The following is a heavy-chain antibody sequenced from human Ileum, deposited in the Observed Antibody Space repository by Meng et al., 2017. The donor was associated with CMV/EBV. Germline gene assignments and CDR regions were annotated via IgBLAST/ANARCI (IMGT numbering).Heavy chain of an antibody. Sequence: GGSLRLSCAVSGVVFRGNAMHWVRQAPGKGLEWVAVISYDGSDKKYAESVKGRFAISRDNSKEMLYLQMDSLRAEDTAVYYCARDRYAVTDATYFDYWGQGTLVTVSS. CDR1: GVVFRGNA. V-gene: IGHV3-30*03. CDR2: ISYDGSDK. D-gene: IGHD4-11*01. CDR3: ARDRYAVTDATYFDY. J-gene: IGHJ4*02.